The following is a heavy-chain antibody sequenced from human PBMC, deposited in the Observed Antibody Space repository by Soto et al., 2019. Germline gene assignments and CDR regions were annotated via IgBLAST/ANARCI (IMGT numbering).Heavy chain of an antibody. CDR1: GGTFSTSA. Sequence: QVQLVQSGSEVKKPGSSVKVSCKVSGGTFSTSAVSWVRQAPGQGLEWMGGIIPVFRAPDDAQKFQGRVTITADESARTAFMELTGLGFEDTAVYYCARDKDRLQLGGNYYYSTDVGVQGTMVTVSS. V-gene: IGHV1-69*12. D-gene: IGHD1-1*01. J-gene: IGHJ6*02. CDR2: IIPVFRAP. CDR3: ARDKDRLQLGGNYYYSTDV.